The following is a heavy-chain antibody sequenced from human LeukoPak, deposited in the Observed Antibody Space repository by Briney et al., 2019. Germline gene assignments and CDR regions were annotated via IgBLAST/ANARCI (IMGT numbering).Heavy chain of an antibody. CDR2: ISITSTYV. CDR1: GFIFSNYN. V-gene: IGHV3-21*01. D-gene: IGHD2-2*01. CDR3: ARVPHYCSSTSCHFDY. J-gene: IGHJ4*02. Sequence: GGSLRLSCGASGFIFSNYNMNWVPQAPEKGLEWVSSISITSTYVYYADSVKGRFTISRDNAKNSLYLQMNSLKAEDTAVYYCARVPHYCSSTSCHFDYWGQGTLVTVSS.